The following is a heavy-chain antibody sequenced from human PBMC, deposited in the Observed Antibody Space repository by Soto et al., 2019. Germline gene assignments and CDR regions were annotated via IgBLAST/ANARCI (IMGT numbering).Heavy chain of an antibody. CDR3: ATTRGLAVGGSFDY. J-gene: IGHJ4*02. CDR2: IYYSGST. D-gene: IGHD3-10*01. CDR1: GDSISSRSYY. V-gene: IGHV4-39*01. Sequence: SETLSLTCTVTGDSISSRSYYWGWIRQPPGKGLEWIGSIYYSGSTYNNPSLRSRVSMSIDTSKDQFSLKLKSVTAADTAFYYCATTRGLAVGGSFDYWGQGMLVTVS.